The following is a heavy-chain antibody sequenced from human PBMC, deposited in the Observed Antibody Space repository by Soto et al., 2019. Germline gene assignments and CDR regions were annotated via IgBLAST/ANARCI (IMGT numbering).Heavy chain of an antibody. J-gene: IGHJ4*02. Sequence: QVQLVESGGGVVQPGRSLRLSCAASGFTFSRYGMHWVRQAPGKGPEWVAAISYDGSDKYYVDSVKGRFTISRDNSKNTLYLQMNSLRVEDTAVYYCAKPGIVATIMSHFDYWGQGTLVTVSS. CDR1: GFTFSRYG. CDR2: ISYDGSDK. CDR3: AKPGIVATIMSHFDY. V-gene: IGHV3-30*18. D-gene: IGHD5-12*01.